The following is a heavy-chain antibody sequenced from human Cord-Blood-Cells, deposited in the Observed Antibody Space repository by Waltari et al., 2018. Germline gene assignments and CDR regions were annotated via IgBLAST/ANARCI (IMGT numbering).Heavy chain of an antibody. Sequence: QVQLQQWGAGLLKPSETLSLTCAVYGGSFRGYYWSWIRQPPGKGLEWIGEINHSGSTNYNPSLKSRVTISVDTSKNQFSLKLSSVTAADTAVYYCARGAVVSSSWYYFDYWGQGTLVTVSS. J-gene: IGHJ4*02. CDR2: INHSGST. CDR3: ARGAVVSSSWYYFDY. CDR1: GGSFRGYY. D-gene: IGHD6-13*01. V-gene: IGHV4-34*01.